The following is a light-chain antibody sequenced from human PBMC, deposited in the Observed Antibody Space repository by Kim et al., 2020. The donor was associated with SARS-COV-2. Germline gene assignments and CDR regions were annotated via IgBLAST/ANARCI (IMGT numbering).Light chain of an antibody. CDR3: LLSYSGARV. CDR2: HTS. Sequence: QAVVTQEPSLIVSPGGTVTLTCGSSTGAVTSGHYPYWFQQNPGQAPRTLIYHTSNKQSWTPARFSGSLVGGKAALTLSGAQPEDEAEYYCLLSYSGARVLGGVTQLTVL. J-gene: IGLJ3*02. V-gene: IGLV7-46*01. CDR1: TGAVTSGHY.